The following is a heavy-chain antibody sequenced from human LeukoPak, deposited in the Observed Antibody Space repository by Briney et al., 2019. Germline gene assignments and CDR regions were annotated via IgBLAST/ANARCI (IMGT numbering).Heavy chain of an antibody. CDR1: GFTFTSSA. D-gene: IGHD3-9*01. J-gene: IGHJ5*02. CDR3: AGVPGHILTGDNWCVP. CDR2: IVVGSGNT. Sequence: SVKVSCKASGFTFTSSAMQWVRQARGQRLEWIGWIVVGSGNTNYAQKFQERVTITRDMSTSTAYMELSSLRSEDTAVYYCAGVPGHILTGDNWCVPWGQGTLGTVSS. V-gene: IGHV1-58*02.